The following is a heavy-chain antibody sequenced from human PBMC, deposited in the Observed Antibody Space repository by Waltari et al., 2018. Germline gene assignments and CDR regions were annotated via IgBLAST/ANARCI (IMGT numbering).Heavy chain of an antibody. CDR1: GGSFSGYY. Sequence: QVQLQQWGAGLLKPSETLSLTCAVYGGSFSGYYWSWIRQPPGKGLEWIGEINHSGSTHYNPSLKGRVTRSGDTSKNQFSLKLSPVTGADTAVYYCARPRSPGAFDIWGQGTMVTGSS. CDR2: INHSGST. CDR3: ARPRSPGAFDI. V-gene: IGHV4-34*01. J-gene: IGHJ3*02.